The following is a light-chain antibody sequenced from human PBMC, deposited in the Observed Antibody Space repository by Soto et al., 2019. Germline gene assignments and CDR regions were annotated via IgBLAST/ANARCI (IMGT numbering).Light chain of an antibody. Sequence: EIGLTQSPGPLSLSPGEKSTLSCRASQSVRNNYLAWYQQRPGQAPRLLIHGASSRATGIPDRFRGSGSGTDFTLTISRLEPEDFAVYYCQQYGTSPRTFGQGTKVDIK. CDR2: GAS. CDR1: QSVRNNY. CDR3: QQYGTSPRT. V-gene: IGKV3-20*01. J-gene: IGKJ1*01.